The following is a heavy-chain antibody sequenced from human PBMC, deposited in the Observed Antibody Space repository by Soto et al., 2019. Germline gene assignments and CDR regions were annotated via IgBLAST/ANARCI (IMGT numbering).Heavy chain of an antibody. CDR3: ARGKTNYFFDL. Sequence: QLQLQESGSGLVKPSQTLSLTCVVSGGSIRRGAFSWTWIRQPPGKGLEWVGYIYRSGSTYYNPSLKSPVSISLDKSKNQFSLNLTSVTAADTAVYYCARGKTNYFFDLWGQGHLVTVSS. J-gene: IGHJ4*02. CDR2: IYRSGST. CDR1: GGSIRRGAFS. V-gene: IGHV4-30-2*01. D-gene: IGHD3-10*01.